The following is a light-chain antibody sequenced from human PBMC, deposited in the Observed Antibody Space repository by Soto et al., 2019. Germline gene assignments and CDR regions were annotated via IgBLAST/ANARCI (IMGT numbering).Light chain of an antibody. Sequence: DIVMTQSPLSLPVTPGEPASISCRSSQSLLDSNGYNYLDWYLQKPGQPPQLLIYLGSNRASGVPDRFSSSGSGTVFTLKISRVEAEDVGIYYCMQGLQPPLTFGGGTKVEIK. V-gene: IGKV2-28*01. J-gene: IGKJ4*01. CDR3: MQGLQPPLT. CDR1: QSLLDSNGYNY. CDR2: LGS.